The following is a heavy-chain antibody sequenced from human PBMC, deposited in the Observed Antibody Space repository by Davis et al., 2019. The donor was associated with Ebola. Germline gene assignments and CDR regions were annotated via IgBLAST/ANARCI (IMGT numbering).Heavy chain of an antibody. V-gene: IGHV4-39*07. D-gene: IGHD2-8*02. J-gene: IGHJ3*02. CDR3: ARRVVWKGGAFDI. Sequence: SETLSLTCTVSGGSISSSNYYWAWIRQPPGKGLEWIGEINHSGSTNYNPSLKSRVTISVDTSKNQFSLKLSSVTAADTAVYYCARRVVWKGGAFDIWGQGTMVTVSS. CDR2: INHSGST. CDR1: GGSISSSNYY.